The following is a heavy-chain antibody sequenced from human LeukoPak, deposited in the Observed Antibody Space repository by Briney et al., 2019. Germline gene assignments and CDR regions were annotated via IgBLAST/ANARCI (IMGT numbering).Heavy chain of an antibody. CDR1: GYASNAYG. CDR3: ARDKSVATAPRHPFDY. V-gene: IGHV1-18*01. CDR2: ISGYNYNT. Sequence: ASVKVSCEPSGYASNAYGISWVRQAPGRGLEWLGWISGYNYNTNYAQMFRGRVTMTIDTSTITAYMELRSLTSDDTAVYYCARDKSVATAPRHPFDYWGQGTLITVSS. J-gene: IGHJ4*02. D-gene: IGHD5-12*01.